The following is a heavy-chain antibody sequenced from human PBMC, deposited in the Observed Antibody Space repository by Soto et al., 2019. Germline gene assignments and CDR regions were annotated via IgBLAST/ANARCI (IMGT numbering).Heavy chain of an antibody. D-gene: IGHD3-22*01. CDR3: ARHAASKGYDRHSYYPRCDS. J-gene: IGHJ5*01. CDR2: IYYTGGT. Sequence: PSETLSLTCAVSGDSINTDYYWSWIRHPPRRRLEWSEIIYYTGGTVYSPSRKSRLALSVDSSKTRFSLRLSSVTAADTAVYYCARHAASKGYDRHSYYPRCDSWGQGPLVTAPQ. CDR1: GDSINTDYY. V-gene: IGHV4-30-4*01.